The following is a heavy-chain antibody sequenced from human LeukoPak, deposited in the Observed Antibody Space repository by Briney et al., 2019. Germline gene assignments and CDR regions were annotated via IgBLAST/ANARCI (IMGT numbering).Heavy chain of an antibody. CDR3: AREDEVGATDY. D-gene: IGHD1-26*01. V-gene: IGHV4-61*01. CDR2: IAYTGST. CDR1: GGSVSGGSISSYY. Sequence: PSETLSLTCTVSGGSVSGGSISSYYWSWIRQPPGKGLEWIGFIAYTGSTNYNPSLKSRVTISVDTSKNQFSLKLSSVTAADTAVYYCAREDEVGATDYWGQGTLVTVSS. J-gene: IGHJ4*02.